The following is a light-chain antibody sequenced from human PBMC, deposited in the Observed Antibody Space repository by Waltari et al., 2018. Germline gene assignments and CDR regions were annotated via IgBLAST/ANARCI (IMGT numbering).Light chain of an antibody. V-gene: IGKV2-30*01. CDR3: MQGTNWPQS. J-gene: IGKJ2*03. Sequence: DVVMTQSPLSLPVTLGQPASISCRSSQSLVYSDGNIYLNWFQQRPGQSPRRLIYKVSRRDSGVPDRFSGSGSGTDFTLRISRVEAEDVGLYFCMQGTNWPQSFGQATKLEIK. CDR1: QSLVYSDGNIY. CDR2: KVS.